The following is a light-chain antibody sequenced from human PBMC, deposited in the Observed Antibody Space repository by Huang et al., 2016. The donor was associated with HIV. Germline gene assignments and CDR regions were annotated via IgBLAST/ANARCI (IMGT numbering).Light chain of an antibody. CDR1: QYLDRL. J-gene: IGKJ2*03. CDR2: ASS. Sequence: DIPMTQSPSSLSASVVDRVTIACRSRQYLDRLWNWYQQRPGQAPRLLLYASSVLQSGVSSRLGGTGSGTEFALTISSLQPEDFGTYYCQQSFTTPTYSFGPGTKLEMK. CDR3: QQSFTTPTYS. V-gene: IGKV1-39*01.